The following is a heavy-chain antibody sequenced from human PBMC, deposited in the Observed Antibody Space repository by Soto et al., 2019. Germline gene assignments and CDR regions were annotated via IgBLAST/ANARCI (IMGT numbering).Heavy chain of an antibody. D-gene: IGHD4-17*01. Sequence: GGSLRLSCAASGFTFSSYSMNWVRQAPGKGLEWVSSISSSSSYIYYADSVKGRFTISRDNAKNSLYLEMNSLRAEDTAVYYCASSGDDYVGAFDIWGQGTMVTVSS. J-gene: IGHJ3*02. V-gene: IGHV3-21*01. CDR3: ASSGDDYVGAFDI. CDR2: ISSSSSYI. CDR1: GFTFSSYS.